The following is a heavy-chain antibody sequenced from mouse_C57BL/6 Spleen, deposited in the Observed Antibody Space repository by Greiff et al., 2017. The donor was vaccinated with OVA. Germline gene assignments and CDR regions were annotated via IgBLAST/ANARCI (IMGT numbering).Heavy chain of an antibody. CDR3: ARRGYGSSKGYAMDY. D-gene: IGHD1-1*01. V-gene: IGHV2-2*01. CDR1: GFSLTSYG. CDR2: IWSGGST. Sequence: VMLVESGPGLVQPSQSLSITCTVSGFSLTSYGVHWVRQSPGKGLEWLGVIWSGGSTDYNAAFISRLSISKDNSKSQVFFKMNSLQADDTAIYYCARRGYGSSKGYAMDYWGQGTSVTVSS. J-gene: IGHJ4*01.